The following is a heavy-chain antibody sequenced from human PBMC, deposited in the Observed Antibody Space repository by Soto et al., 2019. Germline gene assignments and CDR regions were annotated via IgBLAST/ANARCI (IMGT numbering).Heavy chain of an antibody. Sequence: TLSLTCTVSGGSISSGGYYWSWIRQHPGKGLGGIGYIYYSGSTYYNPSLKSRVTISVDTSKNQFSLKLSSVTAADTAVYYCASATYYDFWSGEIYYYYGMDVWGQGTTVTVSS. V-gene: IGHV4-31*03. CDR2: IYYSGST. CDR3: ASATYYDFWSGEIYYYYGMDV. J-gene: IGHJ6*02. CDR1: GGSISSGGYY. D-gene: IGHD3-3*01.